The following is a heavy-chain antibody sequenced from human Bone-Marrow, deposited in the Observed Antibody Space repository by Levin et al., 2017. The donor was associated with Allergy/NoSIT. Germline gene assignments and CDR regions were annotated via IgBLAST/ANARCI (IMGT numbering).Heavy chain of an antibody. Sequence: SCAASGFTFSNYAMHWVRQAPGKGLEWVSGIRSSDDSTYYADPVKGRFTISRDNSKNTLYLQMNSLRAEDTAIYYCAKVNEVAWLRFPFDYWGQGTLVTVSS. J-gene: IGHJ4*02. CDR1: GFTFSNYA. CDR2: IRSSDDST. V-gene: IGHV3-23*01. CDR3: AKVNEVAWLRFPFDY. D-gene: IGHD5-12*01.